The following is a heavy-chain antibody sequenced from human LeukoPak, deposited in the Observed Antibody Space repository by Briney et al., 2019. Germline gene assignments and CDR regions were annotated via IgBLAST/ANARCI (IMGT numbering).Heavy chain of an antibody. J-gene: IGHJ5*02. CDR2: IYPGDSDT. CDR1: GSRFTNYW. Sequence: GASLKISCKVSGSRFTNYWIGWVRQMPGKGLEWMGTIYPGDSDTRYSPSFQGQVTISADKSISTVYLQWSSLKASDTAMYYCARHARYCSGGRCYFNWFDHWGQGTLVIVSS. D-gene: IGHD2-15*01. CDR3: ARHARYCSGGRCYFNWFDH. V-gene: IGHV5-51*01.